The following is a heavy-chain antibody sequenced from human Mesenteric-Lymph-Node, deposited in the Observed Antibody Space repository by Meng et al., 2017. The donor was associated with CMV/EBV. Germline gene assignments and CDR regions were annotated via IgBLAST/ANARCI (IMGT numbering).Heavy chain of an antibody. CDR1: FNKAW. J-gene: IGHJ4*02. Sequence: FNKAWMSWVRQAPGKGLEWVGRVKSKTDGGATDYGAPVKGRFTISRDDSKNMLYLQMSSLKTGDTAVYYCTTDPISIFGVATYFDYWGQGALVTVSS. D-gene: IGHD3-3*01. CDR2: VKSKTDGGAT. V-gene: IGHV3-15*01. CDR3: TTDPISIFGVATYFDY.